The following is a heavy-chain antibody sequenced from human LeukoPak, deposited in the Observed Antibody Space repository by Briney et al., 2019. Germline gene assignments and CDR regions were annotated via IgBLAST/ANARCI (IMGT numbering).Heavy chain of an antibody. CDR1: GYTFTGYY. V-gene: IGHV1-2*02. Sequence: ASVKVSCKASGYTFTGYYMHWVRQAPGQGLEWMGWINPNSGGTNYAQKFQGRVTITRDMSTSTAYMELSSLRSEDTAVYYCAALLHKRPHWGQGTLVTVSS. CDR3: AALLHKRPH. CDR2: INPNSGGT. J-gene: IGHJ4*02. D-gene: IGHD4-4*01.